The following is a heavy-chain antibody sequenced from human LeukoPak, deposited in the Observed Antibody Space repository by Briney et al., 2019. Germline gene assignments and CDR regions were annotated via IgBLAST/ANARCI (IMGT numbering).Heavy chain of an antibody. CDR2: IYYSGST. Sequence: TSETLSLTCTVSGGSISSYYWSWIRQPPGKGLEWIGYIYYSGSTNYNPSLKSRVTISVDTSKNQFSLKLSSVTAADTAVYYCARYYYDSSGYYSWVDYRGQGTLVTVSS. CDR1: GGSISSYY. D-gene: IGHD3-22*01. J-gene: IGHJ4*02. CDR3: ARYYYDSSGYYSWVDY. V-gene: IGHV4-59*01.